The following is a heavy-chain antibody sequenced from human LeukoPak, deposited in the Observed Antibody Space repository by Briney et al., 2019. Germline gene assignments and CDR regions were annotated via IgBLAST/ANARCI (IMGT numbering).Heavy chain of an antibody. CDR3: AALRDIVLMVYGSERFDP. Sequence: QTGGSLRLSCAASGFTFSSYGMHWVRQAPGKGLEWVAFIRYDGSNKYYADSVKGRFTISRDNSKNTLYLQMNSLRAEDTAVYYCAALRDIVLMVYGSERFDPWGQGTLVTVSS. D-gene: IGHD2-8*01. J-gene: IGHJ5*02. CDR1: GFTFSSYG. CDR2: IRYDGSNK. V-gene: IGHV3-30*02.